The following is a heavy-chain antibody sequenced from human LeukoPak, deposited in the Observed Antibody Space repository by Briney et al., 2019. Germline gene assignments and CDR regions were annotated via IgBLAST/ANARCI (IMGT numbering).Heavy chain of an antibody. Sequence: SETLSLTCTVSGYSISSGYYWGWIRQPPGKGLEWIGSIYHSGSTYYNPSLKSRVTISVDTSKNQFPLKLGSVTAADPAVYYGARDRKLPYSSSWPPVDYWGQGTLVTVSS. J-gene: IGHJ4*02. CDR1: GYSISSGYY. CDR3: ARDRKLPYSSSWPPVDY. D-gene: IGHD6-13*01. CDR2: IYHSGST. V-gene: IGHV4-38-2*02.